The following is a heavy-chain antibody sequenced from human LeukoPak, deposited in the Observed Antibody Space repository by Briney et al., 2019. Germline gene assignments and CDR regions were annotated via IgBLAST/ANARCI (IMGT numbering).Heavy chain of an antibody. V-gene: IGHV3-15*01. J-gene: IGHJ4*02. Sequence: PGGSLRLSCAASRFPFSNAWVSWARQAPGKGLEWVGRIKSKTDGGTTDYAAPVKGRITISRDDSKNTLYLQMNSLKTEDTAVYYCATGGTVAFDYWGQGTLVTVSS. CDR2: IKSKTDGGTT. CDR3: ATGGTVAFDY. D-gene: IGHD4-23*01. CDR1: RFPFSNAW.